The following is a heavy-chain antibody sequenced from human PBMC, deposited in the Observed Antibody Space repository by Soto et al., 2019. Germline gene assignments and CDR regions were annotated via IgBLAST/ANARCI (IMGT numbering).Heavy chain of an antibody. CDR2: ISYDGSNK. J-gene: IGHJ4*02. V-gene: IGHV3-30-3*01. D-gene: IGHD6-13*01. Sequence: GGSLRLSCAASGFTFSGSAMHWVRQAPGKGLEWVAVISYDGSNKYYADSVKGRFTISRDNSKNTLYLQMNSLRAEDTAVYYCALAAGTSYFDYWGQGTLVTVSS. CDR1: GFTFSGSA. CDR3: ALAAGTSYFDY.